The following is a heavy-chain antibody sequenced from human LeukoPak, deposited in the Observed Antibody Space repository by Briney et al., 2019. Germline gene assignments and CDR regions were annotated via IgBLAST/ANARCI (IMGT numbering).Heavy chain of an antibody. Sequence: PGGSLRLSCAASGFTFSSYGMHWVRQAPGKGLEWVAVISYDGSNKYYADSVKGRFTISRDNSKNTLNLQMNSLRAEDTAVYYCANTPEQFNYWGQGTLVTVSS. V-gene: IGHV3-30*18. J-gene: IGHJ4*02. CDR3: ANTPEQFNY. CDR2: ISYDGSNK. D-gene: IGHD1-14*01. CDR1: GFTFSSYG.